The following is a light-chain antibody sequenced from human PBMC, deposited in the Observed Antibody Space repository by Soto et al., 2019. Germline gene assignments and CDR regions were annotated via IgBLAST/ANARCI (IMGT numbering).Light chain of an antibody. CDR3: QHYNSYSEA. V-gene: IGKV1-5*03. J-gene: IGKJ1*01. Sequence: DIQMTQSPSTQSGSVGDRVTMTCRASQTISSWLAWYQQKPGKAPKLLIYKASTLKSGVPSRFSGSGSGTEFTLTISSLQPDDFATYYCQHYNSYSEAFGQGTKV. CDR1: QTISSW. CDR2: KAS.